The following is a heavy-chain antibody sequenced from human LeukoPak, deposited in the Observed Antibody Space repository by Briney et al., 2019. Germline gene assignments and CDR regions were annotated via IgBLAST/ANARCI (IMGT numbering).Heavy chain of an antibody. Sequence: ASVKVSCKASGYAFTDYALHWVRQAPGQSLEWMGWITTGRGETRYSQEFQRRITFTRDTSASTVYMDLSDLRSEDTAVYYCARGGKQWRGGNYFDSWGQGTLVAVSS. J-gene: IGHJ4*02. V-gene: IGHV1-3*03. D-gene: IGHD6-19*01. CDR2: ITTGRGET. CDR1: GYAFTDYA. CDR3: ARGGKQWRGGNYFDS.